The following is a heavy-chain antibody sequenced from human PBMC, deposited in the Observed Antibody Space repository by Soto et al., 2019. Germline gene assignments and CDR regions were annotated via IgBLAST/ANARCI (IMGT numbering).Heavy chain of an antibody. D-gene: IGHD2-21*02. CDR1: GYTFTSYA. CDR2: INAGNGNT. J-gene: IGHJ3*02. CDR3: ARSPPRPQYCGGDCYPVGAFDI. V-gene: IGHV1-3*01. Sequence: ASVKVSCKASGYTFTSYAMHWVRQAPGQRLEWMGWINAGNGNTKYSQKFQGRVTITRDTSASTAYMELSSLRSEDTAVYYCARSPPRPQYCGGDCYPVGAFDIWGQGTMVTVSS.